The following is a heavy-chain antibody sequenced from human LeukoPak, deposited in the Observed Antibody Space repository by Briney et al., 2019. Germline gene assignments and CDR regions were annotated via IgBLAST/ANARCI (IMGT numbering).Heavy chain of an antibody. Sequence: SETLSLTCTVSGGSVSSGSYYWSWIRQPPGKGLEWIGYIYYSGSTNYNPSLKSRVTISVDTSKNQFSLKLSSVTAADTAVYYCARGDTAMGIDYWGQGTLVTVPS. CDR1: GGSVSSGSYY. D-gene: IGHD5-18*01. CDR2: IYYSGST. V-gene: IGHV4-61*01. CDR3: ARGDTAMGIDY. J-gene: IGHJ4*02.